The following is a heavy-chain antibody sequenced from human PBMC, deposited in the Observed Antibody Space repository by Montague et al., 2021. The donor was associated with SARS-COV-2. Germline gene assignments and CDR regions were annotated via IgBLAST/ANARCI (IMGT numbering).Heavy chain of an antibody. V-gene: IGHV4-59*01. J-gene: IGHJ6*02. Sequence: ETLSLTCTVSGGSISNYYWSWIRQPPGRGLEWIGYIYYSGSTDYXPSXQSRVTISLDTSKNQFSLKVTSVTAADTAVYYCARGGGYYNYGLDVWGPGTTVTVSS. CDR2: IYYSGST. CDR3: ARGGGYYNYGLDV. D-gene: IGHD3-22*01. CDR1: GGSISNYY.